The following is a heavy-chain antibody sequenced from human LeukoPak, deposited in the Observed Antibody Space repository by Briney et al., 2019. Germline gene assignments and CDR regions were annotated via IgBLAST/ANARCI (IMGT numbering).Heavy chain of an antibody. V-gene: IGHV4-59*08. CDR1: DGSISDYY. CDR3: ARHSRFTFLTGYYFDY. D-gene: IGHD3-9*01. CDR2: THNSGDT. Sequence: SETLSLTCTISDGSISDYYWGWIRQPPGKGLEWIGYTHNSGDTNYNPSLKSRVTISVDTSKNQFSLKLSSVTAADTAVYYCARHSRFTFLTGYYFDYWGQGTLVTVSS. J-gene: IGHJ4*02.